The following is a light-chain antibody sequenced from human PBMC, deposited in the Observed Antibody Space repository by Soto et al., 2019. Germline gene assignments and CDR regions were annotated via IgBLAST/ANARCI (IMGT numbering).Light chain of an antibody. CDR1: QSVSNNY. CDR3: QQYGSSGT. CDR2: GAS. Sequence: DIVLTQSPGALSLSPGERDTLSCRASQSVSNNYLAWYQQKPGPAPRLLIYGASNRATGLPDRFSGSGSGTDLTLTISRLEPEDFAVYYCQQYGSSGTFGQGTKVDIK. V-gene: IGKV3-20*01. J-gene: IGKJ1*01.